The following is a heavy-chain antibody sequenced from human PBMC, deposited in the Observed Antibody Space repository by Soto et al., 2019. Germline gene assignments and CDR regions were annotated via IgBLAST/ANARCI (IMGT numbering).Heavy chain of an antibody. CDR1: GFTFSSYA. CDR2: ISGSGGST. V-gene: IGHV3-23*01. D-gene: IGHD3-10*01. CDR3: AKDLESDYYGSGSYYNRGLDY. J-gene: IGHJ4*02. Sequence: GGSLRLSCAASGFTFSSYAMSWVRQAPGKGLEWVSAISGSGGSTYYADSVKGRFTISRDNSKNTLYLQMNSLRAEDTAVYYCAKDLESDYYGSGSYYNRGLDYWGQGTLVTVSS.